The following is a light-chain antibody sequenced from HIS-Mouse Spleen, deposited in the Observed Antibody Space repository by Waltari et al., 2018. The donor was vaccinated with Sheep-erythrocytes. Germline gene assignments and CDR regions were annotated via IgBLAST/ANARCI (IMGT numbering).Light chain of an antibody. CDR2: QDS. V-gene: IGLV3-1*01. J-gene: IGLJ2*01. Sequence: SYELTQPPSVSVSPGQTPSITCSGDKLADKYACWYQQKPGHSPVLVIYQDSKRPSGIPERFSGSNSGNTATLTISGTQAMDEADYYCQAWDSSTVVFGGGTKLTVL. CDR3: QAWDSSTVV. CDR1: KLADKY.